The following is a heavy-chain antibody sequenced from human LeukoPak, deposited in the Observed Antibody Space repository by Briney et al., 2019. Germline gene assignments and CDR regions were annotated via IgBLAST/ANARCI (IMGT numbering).Heavy chain of an antibody. CDR2: FDPEDGET. CDR3: ARVGGDKCGHIVVVTAIRCAFDM. D-gene: IGHD2-21*02. Sequence: GASVKVSCKVSGYTLTELSMHWVRQAPGKGLEWMGGFDPEDGETIYAQKFQGRVTMTEDTSTDTAYMELSSLRSEDTAVYYCARVGGDKCGHIVVVTAIRCAFDMGGQGTMVSVSS. V-gene: IGHV1-24*01. J-gene: IGHJ3*02. CDR1: GYTLTELS.